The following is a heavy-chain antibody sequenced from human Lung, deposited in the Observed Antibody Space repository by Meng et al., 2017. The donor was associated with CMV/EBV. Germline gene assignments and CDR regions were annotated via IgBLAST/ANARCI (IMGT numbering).Heavy chain of an antibody. D-gene: IGHD6-13*01. Sequence: ESXKISXAASEFTFRSYAMSWVRQAPGRGLAWVSAITGSGGSTYYADSVKGRFTVSRDNSKNTLYLQMNSLRAEDTAVYYCAKAFSASWYREYYDYWGQGTRVXVSS. CDR1: EFTFRSYA. J-gene: IGHJ4*02. V-gene: IGHV3-23*01. CDR3: AKAFSASWYREYYDY. CDR2: ITGSGGST.